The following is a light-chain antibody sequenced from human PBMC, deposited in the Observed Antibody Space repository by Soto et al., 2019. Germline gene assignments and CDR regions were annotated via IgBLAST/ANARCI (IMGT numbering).Light chain of an antibody. J-gene: IGKJ1*01. V-gene: IGKV3-15*01. CDR3: QEYNNWPPWT. CDR1: QSVSSSY. CDR2: GAS. Sequence: EIVMTQSPATLSVSPGERATVSCRASQSVSSSYLAWYQQKPGQAPRLLIYGASTRATGIPARFSGSGSGTGFTLTISSLQSEDFAVYYCQEYNNWPPWTFGQGTKVDNK.